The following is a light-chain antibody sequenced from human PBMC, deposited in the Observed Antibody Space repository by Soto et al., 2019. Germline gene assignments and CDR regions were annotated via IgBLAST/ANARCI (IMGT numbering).Light chain of an antibody. CDR2: DAS. Sequence: DIQMTQSPSSLSASVGDRVTITCRASQSISSYLNWYQQKPGKAPKLLIYDASSLESGVPSRFSGSGSGTEFTLTISSVQPDDFATYYCQQYNSYSYTFGQGTKVDIK. J-gene: IGKJ2*01. CDR1: QSISSY. V-gene: IGKV1-5*01. CDR3: QQYNSYSYT.